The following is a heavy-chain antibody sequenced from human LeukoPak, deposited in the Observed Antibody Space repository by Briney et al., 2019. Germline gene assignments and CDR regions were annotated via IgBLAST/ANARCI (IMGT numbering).Heavy chain of an antibody. Sequence: SETLSLTCTVSGGSISSGGYYWSWIRQHPGKGLEWIGYIYYSGSTYYNPSLKSRVTISVDTSKNQFSLKLSSVTAADTAVYYCARARRGSYPSGYWGQGTLVTVSS. D-gene: IGHD1-26*01. J-gene: IGHJ4*02. CDR2: IYYSGST. V-gene: IGHV4-31*03. CDR1: GGSISSGGYY. CDR3: ARARRGSYPSGY.